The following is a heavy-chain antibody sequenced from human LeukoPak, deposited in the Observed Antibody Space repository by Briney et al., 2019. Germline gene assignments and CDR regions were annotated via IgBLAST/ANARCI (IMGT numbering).Heavy chain of an antibody. CDR3: ARDGGNSFFDY. CDR1: GYSISSGYY. Sequence: SETLSLTCAVSGYSISSGYYWSWIRQPPGKGLEWIGYIYYSGSTNYNPSLKSRVTISVDTSKNQFSLKLSSVTAADTAVYYCARDGGNSFFDYWGQGTLVTVSS. D-gene: IGHD4-23*01. J-gene: IGHJ4*02. CDR2: IYYSGST. V-gene: IGHV4-61*01.